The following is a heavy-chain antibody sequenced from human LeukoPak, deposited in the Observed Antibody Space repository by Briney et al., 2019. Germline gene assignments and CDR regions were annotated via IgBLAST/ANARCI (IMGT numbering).Heavy chain of an antibody. V-gene: IGHV3-53*01. Sequence: GGSLRLSCAASGFTVSNNYMSWVRQAPGKGLEWVSVIYSGDSTYYADSVKGRFTISRDNAKNSLYLQMNSLRAEDTALYYCARRSGYSGYDYHFDYWGQGTLVTVSS. CDR2: IYSGDST. J-gene: IGHJ4*02. CDR3: ARRSGYSGYDYHFDY. D-gene: IGHD5-12*01. CDR1: GFTVSNNY.